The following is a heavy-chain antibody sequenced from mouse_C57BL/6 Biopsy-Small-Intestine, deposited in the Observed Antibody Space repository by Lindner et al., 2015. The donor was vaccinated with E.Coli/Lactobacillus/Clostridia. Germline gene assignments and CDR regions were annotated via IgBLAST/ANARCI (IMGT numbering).Heavy chain of an antibody. CDR2: IYPGDGDT. J-gene: IGHJ4*01. CDR3: ARFEAMDY. Sequence: VQLQESGPELVKPGASVKISCKASGYAFSSSWMNWVKQRPGKGLEWIGRIYPGDGDTNYNGKFKGKATLTADKSSSTAYMQLSSLTSEGSAVYSCARFEAMDYWGQGTSVTVSS. V-gene: IGHV1-82*01. CDR1: GYAFSSSW.